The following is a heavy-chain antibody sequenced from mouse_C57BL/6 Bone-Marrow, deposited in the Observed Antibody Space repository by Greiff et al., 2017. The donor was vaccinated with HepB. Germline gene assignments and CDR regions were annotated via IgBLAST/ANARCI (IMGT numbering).Heavy chain of an antibody. D-gene: IGHD1-1*01. Sequence: QVQLQQSGSELRSPGSSVKLSCKDFDSEVFPIAYMSWVRQKPGHGFEWIGGILPSIGSTIYGEKFEDKATLDADTLSNTAYLELNSLTSEDSAIYYCARATTVVSWYFDVWGTGTTVTVSS. CDR1: DSEVFPIAY. V-gene: IGHV15-2*01. CDR2: ILPSIGST. CDR3: ARATTVVSWYFDV. J-gene: IGHJ1*03.